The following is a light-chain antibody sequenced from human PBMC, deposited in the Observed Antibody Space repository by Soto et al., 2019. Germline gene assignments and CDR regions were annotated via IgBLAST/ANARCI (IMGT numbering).Light chain of an antibody. J-gene: IGKJ5*01. Sequence: DIQMTQSPSSLSASVGDRVTITCRASQGISNFLAWYQQKPGKVPKLLISAASTLQSGVPSRFSGSGSGTDFTITITSLQPEDVETYYWQKYSSVITFGQGTRLEIK. V-gene: IGKV1-27*01. CDR2: AAS. CDR1: QGISNF. CDR3: QKYSSVIT.